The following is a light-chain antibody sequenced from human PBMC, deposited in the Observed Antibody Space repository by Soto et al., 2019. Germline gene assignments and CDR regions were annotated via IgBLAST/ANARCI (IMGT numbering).Light chain of an antibody. CDR2: EVS. J-gene: IGLJ2*01. CDR3: SSYAGSNNVV. Sequence: QSALTQPPSASGSPGQSVTISCTGTSSDVGGYNFVSWYQQHPGKAPKLMIYEVSERPSGVPDRFSGSKSGNTASLTVSVLQAEDEADYYCSSYAGSNNVVFGGRTKLTVL. V-gene: IGLV2-8*01. CDR1: SSDVGGYNF.